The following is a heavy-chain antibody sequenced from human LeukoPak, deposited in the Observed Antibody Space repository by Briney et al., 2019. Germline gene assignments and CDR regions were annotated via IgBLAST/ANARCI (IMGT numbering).Heavy chain of an antibody. CDR3: ARARIVATNYYYYGMDV. Sequence: ASVKVSCKASGYTFTNYYMHWVRQAPGQGLEWMGWINPNSGGTNYAQKFQVRVTMTRDTSITTAYMELSSLRSEDTAVYYCARARIVATNYYYYGMDVWGQGTTVTVSS. CDR1: GYTFTNYY. D-gene: IGHD5-12*01. V-gene: IGHV1-2*02. CDR2: INPNSGGT. J-gene: IGHJ6*02.